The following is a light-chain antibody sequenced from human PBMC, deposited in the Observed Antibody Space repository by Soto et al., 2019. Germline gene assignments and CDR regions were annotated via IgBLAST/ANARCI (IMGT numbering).Light chain of an antibody. CDR1: NIGSKS. Sequence: SSELTQPPSVSVAPGKTARITCGGNNIGSKSVHWYQQKPGQAPVLVIYYDSDRPSGIPERFSGSNSGNTATLTISRVEAGDEADYYCQVWDSSRDHVVFGGGPSSPS. CDR3: QVWDSSRDHVV. CDR2: YDS. J-gene: IGLJ2*01. V-gene: IGLV3-21*04.